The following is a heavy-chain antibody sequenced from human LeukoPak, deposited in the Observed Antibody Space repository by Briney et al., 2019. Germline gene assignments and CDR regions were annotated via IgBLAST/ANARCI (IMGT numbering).Heavy chain of an antibody. CDR2: IIPIFGTA. D-gene: IGHD3-16*02. Sequence: ASVKVSCKASGGTFSSYAISWVRQAPGQGLEWMGGIIPIFGTANYAQKFQGRVTITADESTSTAYMELSSLRSEDTAVYYCASSGVDDYVWGSYLTAPSGHYWGQGTLVTVSS. CDR1: GGTFSSYA. V-gene: IGHV1-69*13. J-gene: IGHJ4*02. CDR3: ASSGVDDYVWGSYLTAPSGHY.